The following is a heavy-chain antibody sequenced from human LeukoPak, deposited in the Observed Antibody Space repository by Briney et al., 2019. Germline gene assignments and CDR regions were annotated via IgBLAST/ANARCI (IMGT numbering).Heavy chain of an antibody. D-gene: IGHD3-10*01. CDR3: GRALLGGSDIYTPFSY. J-gene: IGHJ4*02. CDR2: ISTYNGNT. CDR1: GYTFNIYG. Sequence: ASVKVSCEASGYTFNIYGIIWVRQAPGQGLEWVGWISTYNGNTNYAPNIQDRVTMTTDTSTSTAYMELRSLRSDDTAVYYCGRALLGGSDIYTPFSYWGQGTLVTVSS. V-gene: IGHV1-18*01.